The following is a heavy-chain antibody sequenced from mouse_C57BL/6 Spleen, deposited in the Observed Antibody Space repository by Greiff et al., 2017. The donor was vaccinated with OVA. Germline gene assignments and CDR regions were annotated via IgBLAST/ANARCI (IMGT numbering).Heavy chain of an antibody. D-gene: IGHD1-1*01. CDR1: GFTFSSYA. Sequence: EVMLVESGGGLVKPGGSLKLSCAASGFTFSSYAMSWVRQTPEKRLEWVATISDGGSYTYYPDNVKGRFTIFRDNAKNNLYLQMSHLKSEDTAMYYCARERVWYGSSWYFDVWGTGTTVTVSS. CDR2: ISDGGSYT. V-gene: IGHV5-4*01. CDR3: ARERVWYGSSWYFDV. J-gene: IGHJ1*03.